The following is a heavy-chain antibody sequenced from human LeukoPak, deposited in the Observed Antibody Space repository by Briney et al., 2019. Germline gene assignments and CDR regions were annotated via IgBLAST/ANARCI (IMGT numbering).Heavy chain of an antibody. CDR1: GGSISSYY. CDR3: ARFKIGWLQSGDAFDI. V-gene: IGHV4-59*08. Sequence: SETLSLTCTVSGGSISSYYWSWIRQPPGKGLEWIGYIYYSGSTNYNPSLKSRVTISVDTSKNQFSLKLSSVTAADTAVYYCARFKIGWLQSGDAFDIWGQGAMVTVSS. CDR2: IYYSGST. J-gene: IGHJ3*02. D-gene: IGHD5-24*01.